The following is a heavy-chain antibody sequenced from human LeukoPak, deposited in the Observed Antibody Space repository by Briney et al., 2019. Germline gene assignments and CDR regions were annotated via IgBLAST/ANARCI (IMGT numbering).Heavy chain of an antibody. Sequence: GGSLRLSCAASGFTFSSYSMNWVRQAPGKGLEWVSSNSSSSGYIYYADSVKGRFTISRDNAKNSLYLQMNSLRAEDTAVYYCARDDKFGYSYGIVDYWGQGTLVTVSS. D-gene: IGHD5-18*01. CDR3: ARDDKFGYSYGIVDY. CDR1: GFTFSSYS. V-gene: IGHV3-21*01. J-gene: IGHJ4*02. CDR2: NSSSSGYI.